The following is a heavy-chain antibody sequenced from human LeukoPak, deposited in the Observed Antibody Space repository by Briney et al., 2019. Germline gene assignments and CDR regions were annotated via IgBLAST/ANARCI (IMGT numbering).Heavy chain of an antibody. D-gene: IGHD3-10*01. J-gene: IGHJ6*02. V-gene: IGHV4-4*02. Sequence: PSETLSLTCAVSGGSISSDNWWSWVRQTPGKGLEWIGEISHSGSVNYNPSLKSRVTISIDRSKNQLSLKLASVTAADAAVYYCARGLERILLYFGDVHGALDVWGQGTTVTVSS. CDR3: ARGLERILLYFGDVHGALDV. CDR1: GGSISSDNW. CDR2: ISHSGSV.